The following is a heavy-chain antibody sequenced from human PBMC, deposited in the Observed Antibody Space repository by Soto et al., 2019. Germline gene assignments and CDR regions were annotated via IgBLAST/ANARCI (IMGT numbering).Heavy chain of an antibody. Sequence: GASVKVSCKASGYTFTSYGISWVRQAPGQGLEWMGWISAYNGNTNYAQKLQGRVTMTTDTSTSTAYMELRSLRSDDTAVYYCARLGIATPYYYGMDVWGQGTTVTVSS. J-gene: IGHJ6*02. CDR1: GYTFTSYG. CDR2: ISAYNGNT. CDR3: ARLGIATPYYYGMDV. D-gene: IGHD6-13*01. V-gene: IGHV1-18*01.